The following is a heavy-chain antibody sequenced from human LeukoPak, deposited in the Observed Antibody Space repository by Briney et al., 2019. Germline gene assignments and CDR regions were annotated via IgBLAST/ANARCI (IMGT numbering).Heavy chain of an antibody. CDR1: GDSISSSY. CDR3: ARLNNLVLFDS. J-gene: IGHJ4*02. V-gene: IGHV4-4*07. CDR2: IYSSGIT. D-gene: IGHD6-6*01. Sequence: SETLSLTCTVSGDSISSSYWSWIRQPAGKGLEWVRRIYSSGITNYNPSLNSRVTMSLDTSKDQFSLKLNSVTPADTALYYCARLNNLVLFDSWGQGTLVTVSS.